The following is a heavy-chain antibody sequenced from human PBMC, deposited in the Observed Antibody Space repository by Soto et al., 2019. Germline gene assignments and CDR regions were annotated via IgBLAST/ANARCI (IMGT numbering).Heavy chain of an antibody. V-gene: IGHV3-23*01. CDR1: GFTFSSYA. D-gene: IGHD5-18*01. CDR3: STVDTAMVHGFDY. Sequence: GGSLRLSCAASGFTFSSYAMSWVRQAPGKGLEWVSAISGSGGSTYYADSVKGRFTISRDNSKNTLYLQMNSLKTEDTAVYYCSTVDTAMVHGFDYWGQGTLVTVSS. CDR2: ISGSGGST. J-gene: IGHJ4*02.